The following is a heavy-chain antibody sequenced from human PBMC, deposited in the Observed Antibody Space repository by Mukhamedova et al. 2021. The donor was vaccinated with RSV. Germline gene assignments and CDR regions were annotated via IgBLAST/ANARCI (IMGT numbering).Heavy chain of an antibody. V-gene: IGHV4-34*01. CDR3: ARPRFYYYYYGMDV. J-gene: IGHJ6*02. Sequence: NPSLKSRVTISVDTSKNQFSLKLSSVTAADTAVYYCARPRFYYYYYGMDVWGQGTTVTVSS.